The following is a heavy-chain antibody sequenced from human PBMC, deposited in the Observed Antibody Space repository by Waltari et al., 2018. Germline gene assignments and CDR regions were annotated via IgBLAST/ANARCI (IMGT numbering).Heavy chain of an antibody. V-gene: IGHV1-2*05. J-gene: IGHJ4*02. CDR3: ARIEKNYGVDY. D-gene: IGHD4-17*01. CDR2: INPNSGGT. CDR1: GYTFTGYY. Sequence: QVQLLQSGAEVKKPGASVKVSCKASGYTFTGYYMHWVRQAPGQGLEWMGRINPNSGGTNYAQKFKGRVNMTRDTSISKAYMELSRLRSDDTDVYYCARIEKNYGVDYWGQGTLVTVSS.